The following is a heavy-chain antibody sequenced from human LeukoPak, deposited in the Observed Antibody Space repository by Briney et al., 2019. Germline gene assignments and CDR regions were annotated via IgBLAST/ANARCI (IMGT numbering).Heavy chain of an antibody. V-gene: IGHV3-11*04. CDR3: ARDRGDV. CDR2: ISGTGTTI. Sequence: GGSLRLSCAASGLTFSDYYMTWIRQAPGKGLEWVSSISGTGTTIYSADSVRGRFTVSRDNARNSLFLHMNSLRAEDTAVYYCARDRGDVWGKGTTVTVSS. CDR1: GLTFSDYY. D-gene: IGHD3-10*01. J-gene: IGHJ6*04.